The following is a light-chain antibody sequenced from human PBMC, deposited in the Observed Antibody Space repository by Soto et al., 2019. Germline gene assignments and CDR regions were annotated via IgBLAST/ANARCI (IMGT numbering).Light chain of an antibody. CDR3: QQYNSQST. J-gene: IGKJ1*01. CDR2: DAS. CDR1: QSISNW. Sequence: DIQMTQSPSTLSSCVGDRFTISCRSSQSISNWLAWYQQQPGKATKLLISDASSLESGVPSRFSGSGSGTESIITISRLPQDDSATYYRQQYNSQSTFGEGTKVDIK. V-gene: IGKV1-5*01.